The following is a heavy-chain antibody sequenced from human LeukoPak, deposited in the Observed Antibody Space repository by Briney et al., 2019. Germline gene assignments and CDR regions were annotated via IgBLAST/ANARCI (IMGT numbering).Heavy chain of an antibody. CDR2: FDPEDGET. CDR1: GYTLTELS. J-gene: IGHJ6*02. CDR3: ARGSRPVLVDWLSYYYYGMDV. D-gene: IGHD3-9*01. V-gene: IGHV1-24*01. Sequence: ASVKVSCKVSGYTLTELSMHWVRQAPGKGLEWMGGFDPEDGETIYAQKFQGRVTMTEDTSTDTAYMELSSLRSEDTAVYYCARGSRPVLVDWLSYYYYGMDVWGQGTTVTVSS.